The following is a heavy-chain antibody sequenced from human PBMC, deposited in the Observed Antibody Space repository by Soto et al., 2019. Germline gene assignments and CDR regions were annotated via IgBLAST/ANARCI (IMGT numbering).Heavy chain of an antibody. CDR3: ARDFGRDGSFGGWFDP. D-gene: IGHD2-15*01. J-gene: IGHJ5*02. CDR2: IYYSGST. Sequence: SETLSLTCTVSGGSISSYYWSWIRQPPGKGLEWIGYIYYSGSTNYNPSLKSRVTISVDTSKNQFSLKLSSVTAADTAVYYCARDFGRDGSFGGWFDPWGQGTLVTVSS. CDR1: GGSISSYY. V-gene: IGHV4-59*01.